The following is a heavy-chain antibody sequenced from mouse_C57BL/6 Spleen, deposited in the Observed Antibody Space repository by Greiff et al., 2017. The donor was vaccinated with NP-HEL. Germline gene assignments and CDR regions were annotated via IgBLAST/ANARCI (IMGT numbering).Heavy chain of an antibody. Sequence: VQLQQSGAELVKPGASVKMSCKASGYTFTSYWITWVKQRPGQGLEWIGDIYPGSGSTNYNEKFKSKATLTVDTSSSTAYMQLSSLTSEDPAVYYCARGGYYEDYWGQGTTLTVSS. D-gene: IGHD2-3*01. V-gene: IGHV1-55*01. CDR2: IYPGSGST. J-gene: IGHJ2*01. CDR3: ARGGYYEDY. CDR1: GYTFTSYW.